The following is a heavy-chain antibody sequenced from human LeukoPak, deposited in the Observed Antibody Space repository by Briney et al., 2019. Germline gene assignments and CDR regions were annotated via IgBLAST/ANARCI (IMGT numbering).Heavy chain of an antibody. V-gene: IGHV4-59*05. CDR2: IYYSGST. Sequence: SETLSLTCTVSGGSISSYYWSWIRQPPGKGLEWIGSIYYSGSTYYNPSLKSRVTISVDTSKNQFSLKLSSVTAADTAVYYCARPSIAAAGHDAFDIWGQGTMVTVSS. CDR1: GGSISSYY. CDR3: ARPSIAAAGHDAFDI. J-gene: IGHJ3*02. D-gene: IGHD6-13*01.